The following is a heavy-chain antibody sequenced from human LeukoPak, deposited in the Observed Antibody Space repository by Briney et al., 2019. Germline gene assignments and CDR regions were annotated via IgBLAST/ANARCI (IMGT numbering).Heavy chain of an antibody. V-gene: IGHV3-33*01. CDR1: GFTFSSYG. J-gene: IGHJ4*02. D-gene: IGHD5-18*01. CDR3: ARGYSYGLYYFDY. Sequence: GGSLRLSCAASGFTFSSYGMHWVRQAPGKGLEGVAVIWYDGSNKYYADSVKGRFTISRDNSKNTLYLQMDSLRAEDTAVYYCARGYSYGLYYFDYWGQGTLVTVSS. CDR2: IWYDGSNK.